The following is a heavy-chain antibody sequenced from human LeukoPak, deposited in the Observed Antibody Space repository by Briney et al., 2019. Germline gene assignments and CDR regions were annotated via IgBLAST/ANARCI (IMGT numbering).Heavy chain of an antibody. CDR3: SKRKRHSVGVTAIPVDAFDI. J-gene: IGHJ3*02. CDR1: VGTFSHYA. CDR2: IIPILGQD. Sequence: SSVNVSCKASVGTFSHYAISWVRQAPAQGLEWMGRIIPILGQDNYAQKFQGRVTITADKSTSTAYIELNRLRSEDPAVDYCSKRKRHSVGVTAIPVDAFDIWGQGTTVTVSS. D-gene: IGHD2-21*02. V-gene: IGHV1-69*04.